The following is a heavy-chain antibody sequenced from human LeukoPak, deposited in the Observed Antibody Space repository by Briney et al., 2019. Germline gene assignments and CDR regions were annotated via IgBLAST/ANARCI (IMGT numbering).Heavy chain of an antibody. Sequence: SETLSLTCTVSGGSISSYYWSWIRLPAGKGLEWIGRIYTSGSTNYNPSLKSRVTMSVDTSKNQFSLKLSSVTAADAAVYYCARDATPGENWFDPWGQGTLVTVSS. CDR3: ARDATPGENWFDP. V-gene: IGHV4-4*07. J-gene: IGHJ5*02. D-gene: IGHD3-10*01. CDR2: IYTSGST. CDR1: GGSISSYY.